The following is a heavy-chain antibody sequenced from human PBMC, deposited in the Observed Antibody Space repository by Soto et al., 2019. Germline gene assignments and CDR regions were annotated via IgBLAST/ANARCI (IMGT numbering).Heavy chain of an antibody. CDR2: INHSGST. J-gene: IGHJ4*02. D-gene: IGHD3-22*01. V-gene: IGHV4-34*01. CDR1: GGSFSGYY. CDR3: AGLYPYESSGYHLNY. Sequence: NPSETLSLTCAVYGGSFSGYYWSWIRQPPGKGLEWIGEINHSGSTNYNPSLGSRVTISVDTSKNQFSLKLRSVTAADTAVFYCAGLYPYESSGYHLNYWGQGALVTVSS.